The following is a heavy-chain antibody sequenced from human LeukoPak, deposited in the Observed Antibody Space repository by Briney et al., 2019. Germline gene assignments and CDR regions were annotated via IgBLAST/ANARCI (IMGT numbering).Heavy chain of an antibody. Sequence: GGSLRLSCTASGFTFSSYWMSWVRQALGMGLEWVPNTNQDGTEKYYVDSVKGRFTISRDNAKNSLYLQMNSLRAEDTAVYYCASRVWVGATFHYYYYMDVWGKGTTVTVSS. V-gene: IGHV3-7*01. CDR3: ASRVWVGATFHYYYYMDV. CDR2: TNQDGTEK. CDR1: GFTFSSYW. D-gene: IGHD1-26*01. J-gene: IGHJ6*03.